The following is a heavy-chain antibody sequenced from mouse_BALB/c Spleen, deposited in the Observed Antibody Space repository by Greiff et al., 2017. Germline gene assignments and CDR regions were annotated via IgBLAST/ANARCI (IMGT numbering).Heavy chain of an antibody. CDR3: ARDLYAMDY. V-gene: IGHV5-9-4*01. CDR1: GFTFSGYA. J-gene: IGHJ4*01. CDR2: ISSGGSYT. Sequence: EVHLVESGGGLVKPGGSLKFSCAASGFTFSGYAMSWVRQTPEKRLEWVAEISSGGSYTYYPDTVTGRFTISRDNAKNTLYLEMSSLRSEDTAMYYCARDLYAMDYWGQGTSVTVSS.